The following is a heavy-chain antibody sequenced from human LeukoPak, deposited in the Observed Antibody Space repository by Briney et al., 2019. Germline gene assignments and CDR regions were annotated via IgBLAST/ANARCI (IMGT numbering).Heavy chain of an antibody. Sequence: PGGSLRLSCAASGFTVSSNYMSWVRQAPGKGLEWVSVIYSGGSTYYADSVKGRFTISRDNSKNTLYLQMNSLRAEDTAVYYCAKEEQYYYDSSGLAPDYWGQGTLVTVSS. CDR2: IYSGGST. V-gene: IGHV3-53*05. CDR1: GFTVSSNY. J-gene: IGHJ4*02. D-gene: IGHD3-22*01. CDR3: AKEEQYYYDSSGLAPDY.